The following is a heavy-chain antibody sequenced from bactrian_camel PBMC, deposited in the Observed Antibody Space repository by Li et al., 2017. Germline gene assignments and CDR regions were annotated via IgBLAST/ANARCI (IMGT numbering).Heavy chain of an antibody. V-gene: IGHV3S10*01. CDR3: IKDWDDYGGFGY. CDR2: INRHDRT. J-gene: IGHJ6*01. CDR1: GFSFSSYY. Sequence: VQLVESGGGLVQPGGSLRLSCAASGFSFSSYYMIWVRQAPGKGLEWVSRINRHDRTYYADVVKGRFSISRDNAKNTVELKLNSLKTEDTATYYCIKDWDDYGGFGYWGQGTQVTVS. D-gene: IGHD4*01.